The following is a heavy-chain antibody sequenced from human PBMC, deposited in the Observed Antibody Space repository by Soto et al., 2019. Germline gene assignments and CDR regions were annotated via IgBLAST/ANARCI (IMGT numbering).Heavy chain of an antibody. J-gene: IGHJ5*02. CDR1: GGSVSSGSYY. CDR2: IYYSGST. D-gene: IGHD3-16*02. Sequence: QVQLQESGPGLVKPSETLSLTCTVSGGSVSSGSYYWSWIRQPPGKGLEWIGYIYYSGSTNYNPSLKRRVTISVDTSKNQYSLKLSSVTAADTAVYYCARVGGYDYVWGSYRYGGWFDPWGQGTLVTVSS. V-gene: IGHV4-61*01. CDR3: ARVGGYDYVWGSYRYGGWFDP.